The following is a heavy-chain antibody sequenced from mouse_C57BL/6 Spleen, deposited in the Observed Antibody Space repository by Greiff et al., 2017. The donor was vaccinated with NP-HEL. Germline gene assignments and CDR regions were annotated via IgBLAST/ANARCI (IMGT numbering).Heavy chain of an antibody. Sequence: VKLQQSGPELVKPGASVKISCKASGYAFSSSWMNWVKQRPGKGLEWIGRIYPGDGDTNYNGKFKGKATLTADKSSSTAYMQLSSLTSEDSAVYFCARLGYGSSYGKMDYWGQGTSVTVSS. CDR1: GYAFSSSW. V-gene: IGHV1-82*01. CDR3: ARLGYGSSYGKMDY. D-gene: IGHD1-1*01. CDR2: IYPGDGDT. J-gene: IGHJ4*01.